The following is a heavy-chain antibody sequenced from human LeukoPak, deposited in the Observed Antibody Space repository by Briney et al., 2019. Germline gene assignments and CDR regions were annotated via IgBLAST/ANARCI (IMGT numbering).Heavy chain of an antibody. J-gene: IGHJ4*02. Sequence: HTGGSLRLSCAASGFTFSSYAMSWVRQAPGKGPEWVSAISGIGGSTYYADSVKGRFTISRDNSKNTLYLQMNSLRAEDTAVYYCAKDRDYYGSGSYPPSLDYWGQGTLVTVSS. D-gene: IGHD3-10*01. CDR2: ISGIGGST. CDR3: AKDRDYYGSGSYPPSLDY. V-gene: IGHV3-23*01. CDR1: GFTFSSYA.